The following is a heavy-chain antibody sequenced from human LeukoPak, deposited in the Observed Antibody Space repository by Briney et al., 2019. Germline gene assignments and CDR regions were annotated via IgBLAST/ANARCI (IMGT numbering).Heavy chain of an antibody. J-gene: IGHJ1*01. Sequence: PGGSLRLSCAVSGVIFSDYSMNWVRQAPGKGLEWVSSISSSSNYIYYADSVRGRFTISRDNAKNSLYLQMNSLRVEDTAVYYCATVAGYSSGWGQGTLVTVSS. CDR2: ISSSSNYI. V-gene: IGHV3-21*01. CDR3: ATVAGYSSG. CDR1: GVIFSDYS. D-gene: IGHD6-19*01.